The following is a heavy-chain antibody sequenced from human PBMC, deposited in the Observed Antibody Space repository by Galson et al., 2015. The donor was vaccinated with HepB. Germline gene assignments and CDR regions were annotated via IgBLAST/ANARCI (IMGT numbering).Heavy chain of an antibody. CDR2: IKSKTDDGTT. D-gene: IGHD3-3*01. Sequence: SLRLSCAASGFTFKNAWMSWVRQAPGEGLEWVGRIKSKTDDGTTDYAAPVKGRFTISRDDSKNTLYLQMNSLKTADTAVYYCTTGPDYDFWSGSPYYFDSWGQGTLVTVSS. J-gene: IGHJ4*02. CDR3: TTGPDYDFWSGSPYYFDS. CDR1: GFTFKNAW. V-gene: IGHV3-15*01.